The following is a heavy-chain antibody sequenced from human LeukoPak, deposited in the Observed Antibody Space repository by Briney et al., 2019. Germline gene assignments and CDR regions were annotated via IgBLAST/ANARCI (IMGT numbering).Heavy chain of an antibody. D-gene: IGHD1-1*01. J-gene: IGHJ2*01. CDR2: MFYGGTT. Sequence: PSETLSLTCTVSGDSLSRSSWSWIRQSPGGGLEWIGYMFYGGTTNHNPSLKGRVTMSMVTSKDQFSLSLSSVTAADTAVYFCVRHWVHDFDRSDLYFDLWGRGTLVTVSS. CDR1: GDSLSRSS. CDR3: VRHWVHDFDRSDLYFDL. V-gene: IGHV4-59*08.